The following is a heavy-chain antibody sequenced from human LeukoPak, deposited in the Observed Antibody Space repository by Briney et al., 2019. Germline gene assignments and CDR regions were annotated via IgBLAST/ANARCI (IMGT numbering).Heavy chain of an antibody. CDR1: GGSISSGDYY. D-gene: IGHD5-18*01. V-gene: IGHV4-31*03. J-gene: IGHJ4*02. CDR3: ARVGGGLLWLVDY. CDR2: IYYSGST. Sequence: SETLSLTCTVSGGSISSGDYYWSWIRQHPGKGLERIGYIYYSGSTYYNPSLKSRVTIPVDTSKNQFSLKLSSVTAAGTAVYYCARVGGGLLWLVDYWGQGTLVTVSS.